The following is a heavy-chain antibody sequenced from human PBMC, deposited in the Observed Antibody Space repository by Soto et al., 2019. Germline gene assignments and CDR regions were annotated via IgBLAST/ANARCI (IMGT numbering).Heavy chain of an antibody. CDR1: GYTFTSYW. CDR2: IYPGDSDT. Sequence: GESLKISCQASGYTFTSYWIGWVRQMPGKGLEWMGIIYPGDSDTRYSPSFQGQVTMSADKSSRTAFLRWNSLKASDTAIYFCVGSANSVGYIFDYWGQGTQVTVSS. V-gene: IGHV5-51*01. J-gene: IGHJ4*02. D-gene: IGHD6-19*01. CDR3: VGSANSVGYIFDY.